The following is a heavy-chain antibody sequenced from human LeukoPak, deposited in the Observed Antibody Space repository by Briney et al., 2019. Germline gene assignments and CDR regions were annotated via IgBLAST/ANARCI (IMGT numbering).Heavy chain of an antibody. CDR1: GGSFSGYY. Sequence: SETLSLTCAVYGGSFSGYYWSWIRQPPGTGLEWIGEINHSGSTNYNTSLKSRVTISVDTSKNQFSLTLSSVTAADTAVYYCARGGLGGYYYYCYMDVWGKGTTVTVSS. D-gene: IGHD2-15*01. CDR3: ARGGLGGYYYYCYMDV. CDR2: INHSGST. V-gene: IGHV4-34*01. J-gene: IGHJ6*03.